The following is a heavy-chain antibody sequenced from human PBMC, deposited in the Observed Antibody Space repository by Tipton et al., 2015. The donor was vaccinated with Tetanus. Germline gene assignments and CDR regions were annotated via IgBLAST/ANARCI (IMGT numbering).Heavy chain of an antibody. J-gene: IGHJ6*02. Sequence: TLSLTCTVSGVSIGSSSYFWSWIRQHPGEGLEWIGYISNSGSTYYNPSLKSRVTISVDTSQKQISLKVNSVTAADPAVYYCARDRGVRGGYYYYHGMDVWGQGTTVTVSS. D-gene: IGHD3-10*01. CDR1: GVSIGSSSYF. V-gene: IGHV4-31*03. CDR3: ARDRGVRGGYYYYHGMDV. CDR2: ISNSGST.